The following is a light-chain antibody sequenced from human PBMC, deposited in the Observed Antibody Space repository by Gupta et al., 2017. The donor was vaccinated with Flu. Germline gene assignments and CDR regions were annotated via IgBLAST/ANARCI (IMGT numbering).Light chain of an antibody. CDR1: QSVANNY. V-gene: IGKV3-20*01. CDR3: QCYGSSLT. J-gene: IGKJ1*01. CDR2: GPS. Sequence: IVLTQSPDTLSLSPGESATPSCRASQSVANNYVAWYQKRHGQAPRLLICGPSTRATGIPERCSGSGSGTDFTLTISSLEPEEFAVYYCQCYGSSLTFGQGTRVEIK.